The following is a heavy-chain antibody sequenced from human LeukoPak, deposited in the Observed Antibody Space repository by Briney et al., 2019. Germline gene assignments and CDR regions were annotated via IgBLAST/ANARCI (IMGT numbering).Heavy chain of an antibody. CDR2: INPNSGGT. Sequence: ASVKVSCKASGYTFTGYYMHWVRQAPGQGLEWMGWINPNSGGTNYAQKFQGRVTMTRDTSISTAYMELSRLRSDDTAVYYCAREQSIAARPGHYYYYYVDVWGKGTTVTVSS. CDR1: GYTFTGYY. V-gene: IGHV1-2*02. J-gene: IGHJ6*03. CDR3: AREQSIAARPGHYYYYYVDV. D-gene: IGHD6-6*01.